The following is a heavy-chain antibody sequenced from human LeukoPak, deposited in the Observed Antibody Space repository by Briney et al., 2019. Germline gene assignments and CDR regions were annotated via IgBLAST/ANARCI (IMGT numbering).Heavy chain of an antibody. CDR3: ARDFAGDRDY. CDR2: IKEDGREK. CDR1: GFTFSSSW. D-gene: IGHD4-17*01. Sequence: GGSLRLSCATSGFTFSSSWMSWVRQAPGKGLECVANIKEDGREKYYVDSVKGRFTISRDNAKNTLYLQMNSLRDEDTAVYYCARDFAGDRDYWGQGTLVTVSS. V-gene: IGHV3-7*01. J-gene: IGHJ4*02.